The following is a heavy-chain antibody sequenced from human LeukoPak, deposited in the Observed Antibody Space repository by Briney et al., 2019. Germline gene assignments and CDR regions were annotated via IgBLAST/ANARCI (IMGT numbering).Heavy chain of an antibody. D-gene: IGHD1-14*01. CDR3: AYNRNFALDN. CDR2: IYHSGGA. J-gene: IGHJ4*02. V-gene: IGHV4-4*02. Sequence: PSGTLSLTCAVSGASIDSHSWWSWVRQPPGKGLEWIGEIYHSGGANYKPSLKSRVTMSVDTSKNHFSLKLTSVTAADTAVYYCAYNRNFALDNWGQGTLVTVSS. CDR1: GASIDSHSW.